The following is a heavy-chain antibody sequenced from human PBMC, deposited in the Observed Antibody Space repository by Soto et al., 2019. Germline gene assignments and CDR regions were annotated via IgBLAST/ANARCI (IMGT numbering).Heavy chain of an antibody. CDR2: FDPEDGET. CDR3: ATERAAAAYPLGYYYYMDV. CDR1: GYTLTELS. J-gene: IGHJ6*03. Sequence: GASVKVSCKVSGYTLTELSMHWVRQAPGKGLEWMGGFDPEDGETIYAQKFQGRVTMTEDTSTDTAYMELSSLRSEDTAVYYCATERAAAAYPLGYYYYMDVWGKGTTVTVSS. V-gene: IGHV1-24*01. D-gene: IGHD6-13*01.